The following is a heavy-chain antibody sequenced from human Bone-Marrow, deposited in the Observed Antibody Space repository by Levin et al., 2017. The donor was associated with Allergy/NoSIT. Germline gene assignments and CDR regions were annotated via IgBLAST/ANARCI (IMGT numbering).Heavy chain of an antibody. V-gene: IGHV3-21*06. CDR3: ARLTGGSGWYYFDY. Sequence: STGGRRAQGKGLEWVSSIGTSSTSMFYADSMKGRFTISRDNAKNSVYLQMNSLRAEDTAVYYCARLTGGSGWYYFDYWGRGTLVTVSS. D-gene: IGHD6-19*01. J-gene: IGHJ4*02. CDR2: IGTSSTSM.